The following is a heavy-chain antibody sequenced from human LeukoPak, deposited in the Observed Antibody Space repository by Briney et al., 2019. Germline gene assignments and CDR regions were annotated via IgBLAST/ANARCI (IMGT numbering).Heavy chain of an antibody. CDR3: TRGPIQLWLYHGMDV. CDR1: GFTFGDHA. CDR2: IRSKTYGGTT. Sequence: GGSLRLSCTVSGFTFGDHAMSWVRQDPGKGLEWVGFIRSKTYGGTTEYAASVKGRFIISRDDSTSIAHLQMNSLKTEDTAVYYCTRGPIQLWLYHGMDVWGQGTTVTVSS. D-gene: IGHD5-18*01. J-gene: IGHJ6*02. V-gene: IGHV3-49*04.